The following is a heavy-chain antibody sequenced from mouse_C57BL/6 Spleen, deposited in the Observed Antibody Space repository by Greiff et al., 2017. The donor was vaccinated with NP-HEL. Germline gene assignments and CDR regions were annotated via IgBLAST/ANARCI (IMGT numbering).Heavy chain of an antibody. CDR1: GFTFSSYA. D-gene: IGHD2-4*01. CDR2: ISSGGDYI. Sequence: DVMLVESGEGLVKPGGSLKLSCAASGFTFSSYAMSWVRQTPEKRLEWVAYISSGGDYIYYADTVKGRFTISRDNARNTLYLQMSSLKSEDTAMYYCTRGGDYDYEAYWGQGTLVTVSA. J-gene: IGHJ3*01. CDR3: TRGGDYDYEAY. V-gene: IGHV5-9-1*02.